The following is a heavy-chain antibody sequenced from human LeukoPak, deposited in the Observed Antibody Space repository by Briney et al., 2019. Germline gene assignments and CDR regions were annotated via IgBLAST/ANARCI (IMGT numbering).Heavy chain of an antibody. V-gene: IGHV3-30*18. J-gene: IGHJ4*02. CDR2: ISYDGSNK. Sequence: GSLRLSCSASGFTFSSYGMHWVRQAPGKGLEGVAVISYDGSNKYYADSVKGRFTISRDNSKNTLYLQMNRLRAEDTAVYYCAKTTGARIAAAGNDFDYWGQGTLVTVSS. D-gene: IGHD6-13*01. CDR1: GFTFSSYG. CDR3: AKTTGARIAAAGNDFDY.